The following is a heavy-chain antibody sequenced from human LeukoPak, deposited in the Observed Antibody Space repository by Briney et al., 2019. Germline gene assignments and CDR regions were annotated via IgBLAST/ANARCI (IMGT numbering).Heavy chain of an antibody. CDR2: ISWNSGSI. J-gene: IGHJ3*02. CDR3: AKDSGWYSPTNWDAFDI. CDR1: GFTFDDYA. V-gene: IGHV3-9*01. D-gene: IGHD6-19*01. Sequence: GRSLRLSCAASGFTFDDYAMHWVRQAPGKGLEWVSGISWNSGSIGYADSVKGRFTISRDNAKNSLYLQMNSLRAEDTALYYCAKDSGWYSPTNWDAFDIWGQGTMVTVSS.